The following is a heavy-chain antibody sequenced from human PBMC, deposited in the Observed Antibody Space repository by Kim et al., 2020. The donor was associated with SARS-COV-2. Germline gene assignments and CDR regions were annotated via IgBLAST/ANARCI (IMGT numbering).Heavy chain of an antibody. CDR2: IYSGGAT. J-gene: IGHJ4*02. CDR3: VRPYGSGSYHLDY. D-gene: IGHD3-10*01. Sequence: GGSLRLSCAASGFTVERNYMSWVRQASGKGLEWVSLIYSGGATSSADSVKGRFSISRDNSKNTVYLQMNNLRGEDTAVYYCVRPYGSGSYHLDYRGQGTL. CDR1: GFTVERNY. V-gene: IGHV3-53*01.